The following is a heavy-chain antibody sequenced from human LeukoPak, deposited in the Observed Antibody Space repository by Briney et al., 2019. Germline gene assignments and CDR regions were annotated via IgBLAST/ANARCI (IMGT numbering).Heavy chain of an antibody. Sequence: KPSETLSLTCTVSGGSISSSSYYWGWIRQPPGKGLEWIGSIYYSGSTYYNPSLKSRVTISVDTSKNQFSLKLSSVTAADTAVYYCARLVGSYCGGDCYSDFEYWGQGTLVTVSS. CDR1: GGSISSSSYY. CDR3: ARLVGSYCGGDCYSDFEY. V-gene: IGHV4-39*01. D-gene: IGHD2-21*02. J-gene: IGHJ4*02. CDR2: IYYSGST.